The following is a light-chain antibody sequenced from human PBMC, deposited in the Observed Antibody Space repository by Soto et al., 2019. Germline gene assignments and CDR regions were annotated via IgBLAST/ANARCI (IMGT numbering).Light chain of an antibody. CDR3: SSHSSSSTLVV. J-gene: IGLJ2*01. V-gene: IGLV2-14*03. CDR2: DVN. Sequence: QSALSQPASMSGSPGQSITISCTGTSSDVGGYNYVSWYRQYPGKAPKLIIYDVNNRPSEVSNRFSGSKSGNTASLTISGXXXXXXXDYXCSSHSSSSTLVVFGGGTKLTVL. CDR1: SSDVGGYNY.